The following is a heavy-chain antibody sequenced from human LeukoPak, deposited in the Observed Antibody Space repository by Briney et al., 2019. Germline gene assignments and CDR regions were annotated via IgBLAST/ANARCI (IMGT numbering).Heavy chain of an antibody. D-gene: IGHD1-26*01. CDR3: ARDPEWELRGTFDY. CDR2: ISWNSGSI. Sequence: GGSLRLSCAASGFTFDDYAMHWVRQAPGKGLEWVSGISWNSGSIGYADSVKGRFTISRDNSKNTLYLQMNSLRAEDTAVYYCARDPEWELRGTFDYWGQGTLVTVSS. V-gene: IGHV3-9*01. CDR1: GFTFDDYA. J-gene: IGHJ4*02.